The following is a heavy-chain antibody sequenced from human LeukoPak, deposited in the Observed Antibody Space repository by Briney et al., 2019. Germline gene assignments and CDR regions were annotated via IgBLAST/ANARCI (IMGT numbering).Heavy chain of an antibody. Sequence: SETLSLTCTVSGGSISSYYWSWIRQPPGKGLEWIGYIYYSGSTNYNPSLKSRDTISVDTSKNQFSLKLGSVTAADTAVYYCARPVSYYYDSSGLGFDIWGQGTMVTVSS. J-gene: IGHJ3*02. CDR1: GGSISSYY. CDR3: ARPVSYYYDSSGLGFDI. CDR2: IYYSGST. V-gene: IGHV4-59*08. D-gene: IGHD3-22*01.